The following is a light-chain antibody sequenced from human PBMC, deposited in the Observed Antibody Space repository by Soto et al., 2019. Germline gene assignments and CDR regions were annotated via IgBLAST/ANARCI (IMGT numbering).Light chain of an antibody. J-gene: IGKJ1*01. CDR1: QTISTS. V-gene: IGKV1-5*03. CDR3: QHYNTFWT. Sequence: DIQMTQSPSTLSASVGDRVTITCRASQTISTSLAWYQQKPGKAPKLLIYKTSSLENGVPSRFRGSGSGTEFTLTISGLQPDDFANYYCQHYNTFWTFGQGTKVDLK. CDR2: KTS.